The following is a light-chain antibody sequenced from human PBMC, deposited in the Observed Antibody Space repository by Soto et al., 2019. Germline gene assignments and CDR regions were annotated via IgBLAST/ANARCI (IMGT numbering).Light chain of an antibody. V-gene: IGKV1-5*01. J-gene: IGKJ4*01. CDR3: QQYNTYHLT. Sequence: DIQMTQSPSTLSASVGDRVTITCRASQTISNWLAWYQQKPGKAPKVLIFDASTLDGGVPSRFSGRRSGTDFTLTISSLQPRDFATYYCQQYNTYHLTFGGGTKVEI. CDR2: DAS. CDR1: QTISNW.